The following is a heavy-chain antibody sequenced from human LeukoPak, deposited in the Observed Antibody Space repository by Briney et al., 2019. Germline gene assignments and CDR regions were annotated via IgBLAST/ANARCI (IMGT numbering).Heavy chain of an antibody. CDR1: GGSISSGGYY. CDR2: IYYSGST. CDR3: ARGDMEYGSGSYPYYYGMDV. Sequence: PSETLSLTCTVSGGSISSGGYYWSWIRQHSGKGLEWIGYIYYSGSTYYNPSLKSRVTISVDTSKNQFSLKLSSVTAADTAVYYCARGDMEYGSGSYPYYYGMDVWGQGTTVTVSS. V-gene: IGHV4-31*03. J-gene: IGHJ6*02. D-gene: IGHD3-10*01.